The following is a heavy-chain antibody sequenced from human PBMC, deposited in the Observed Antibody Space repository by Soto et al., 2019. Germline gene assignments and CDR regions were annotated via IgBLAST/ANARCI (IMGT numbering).Heavy chain of an antibody. CDR3: ARVSRTDYWNSLYYYYGLDV. CDR2: ISYDGSNK. CDR1: GFTFSSYA. Sequence: GGSLRLSCAASGFTFSSYAMHWVRQAPGKGLEWVAVISYDGSNKYYADSVKGRFTISRDNSKNTLYLQMSSLRSEDTAVYYCARVSRTDYWNSLYYYYGLDVWGQGTTVTVSS. J-gene: IGHJ6*02. V-gene: IGHV3-30-3*01. D-gene: IGHD3-9*01.